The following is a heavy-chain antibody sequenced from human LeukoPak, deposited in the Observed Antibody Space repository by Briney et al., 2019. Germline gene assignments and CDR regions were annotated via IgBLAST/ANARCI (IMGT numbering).Heavy chain of an antibody. V-gene: IGHV3-23*01. CDR3: AQGYSSGWYPY. J-gene: IGHJ4*02. D-gene: IGHD6-19*01. CDR2: MSVGADTK. Sequence: GGSLRLSCVVSGFTITDYVMSWVRPAPGKGLECVSAMSVGADTKYAAASVTGRFTNSRDNSRNTLYLQINSPRAEDTALYYCAQGYSSGWYPYWGQGTLVTVSS. CDR1: GFTITDYV.